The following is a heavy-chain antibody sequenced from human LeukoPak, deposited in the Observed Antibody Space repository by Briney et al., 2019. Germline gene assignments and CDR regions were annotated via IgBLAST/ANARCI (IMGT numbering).Heavy chain of an antibody. CDR1: GFSLTNNY. V-gene: IGHV1-46*01. CDR3: VREGAVALKHFDL. J-gene: IGHJ4*02. D-gene: IGHD6-19*01. Sequence: ASVKVSCKTFGFSLTNNYMHWVRQAPGQGLEWMGYMRPTDAYTGYAPKFQGRVTVTRDTSTNTLYMELSSLGSDDTAVYYCVREGAVALKHFDLWGQGTLLTVSS. CDR2: MRPTDAYT.